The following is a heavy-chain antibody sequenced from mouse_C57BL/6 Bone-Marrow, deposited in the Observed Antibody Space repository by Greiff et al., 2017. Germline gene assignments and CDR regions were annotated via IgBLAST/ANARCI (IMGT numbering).Heavy chain of an antibody. CDR2: IDPSDSYT. CDR3: ARGWLLPAMDY. CDR1: GYTFTSYW. Sequence: QVQLQQPGAELVMPGASVKLSCKASGYTFTSYWMHWVKQRPGQGLEWIGEIDPSDSYTNYNQTFKGKSTLTVDKSSSTAYMQISSLTAEDSAVYYCARGWLLPAMDYWGQGTSVTVSS. J-gene: IGHJ4*01. D-gene: IGHD2-3*01. V-gene: IGHV1-69*01.